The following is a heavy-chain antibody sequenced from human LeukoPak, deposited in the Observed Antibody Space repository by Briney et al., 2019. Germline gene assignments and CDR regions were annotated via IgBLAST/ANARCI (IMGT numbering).Heavy chain of an antibody. J-gene: IGHJ5*02. CDR3: ARHQDIVVVPAAIWFDP. Sequence: SETLSLTCAVYGGSFSGYYWSWIRQPPGKGLEWIGEINHSGSTNYNPSLKSRVTISVDTSKNQFSLKLSSVTAADTAVYYCARHQDIVVVPAAIWFDPWGQGTLVTVSS. CDR1: GGSFSGYY. V-gene: IGHV4-34*01. CDR2: INHSGST. D-gene: IGHD2-2*01.